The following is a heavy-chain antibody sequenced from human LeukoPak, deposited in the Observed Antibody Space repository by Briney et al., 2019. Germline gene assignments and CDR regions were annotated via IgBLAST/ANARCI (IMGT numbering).Heavy chain of an antibody. Sequence: SETLSLTCAVSGYSISSSNWWGWNRQPPGKGLEWIGYIYYSGSIYYNPSLKSRVTMSVDTSKNQFSLKLSSVTAVDTAVYYCARTMSSSHTVYGMDVWGQGTTVTVSS. D-gene: IGHD2-2*02. CDR3: ARTMSSSHTVYGMDV. J-gene: IGHJ6*02. V-gene: IGHV4-28*05. CDR1: GYSISSSNW. CDR2: IYYSGSI.